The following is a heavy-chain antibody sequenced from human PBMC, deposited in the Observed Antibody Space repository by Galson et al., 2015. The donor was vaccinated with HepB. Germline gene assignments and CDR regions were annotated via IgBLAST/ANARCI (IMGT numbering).Heavy chain of an antibody. D-gene: IGHD1-26*01. J-gene: IGHJ4*02. Sequence: SLRLSCAASGFTFSSYGMHWVRQAPGKGLEWVAVISYDGSNKYYADSVKGRFTISRDNSKNTLYLQMNSLRAEDTAVYYCAKDIGSGSYYRLPDYWGQGTLVTVSS. CDR2: ISYDGSNK. CDR1: GFTFSSYG. CDR3: AKDIGSGSYYRLPDY. V-gene: IGHV3-30*18.